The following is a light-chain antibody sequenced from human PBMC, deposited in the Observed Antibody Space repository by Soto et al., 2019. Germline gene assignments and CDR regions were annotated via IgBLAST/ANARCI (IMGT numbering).Light chain of an antibody. CDR2: EVS. CDR1: SSDVGGYNY. V-gene: IGLV2-8*01. Sequence: QSALTQPPSASGSPGQSVTISCTGTSSDVGGYNYVSWYQQHQGKAPKLMIYEVSKRPSGVHDRFSGSKSGNTASLPFSGLQAEYEADYYCSSYAGSNNVVFGVGTKLTVL. J-gene: IGLJ2*01. CDR3: SSYAGSNNVV.